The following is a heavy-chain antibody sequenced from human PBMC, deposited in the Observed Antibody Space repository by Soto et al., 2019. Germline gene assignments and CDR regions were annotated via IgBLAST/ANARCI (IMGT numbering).Heavy chain of an antibody. CDR2: ISFDGSNT. Sequence: ESGGRVVQPGRSLRLSCAASGFTFNSNAMHWVRQAPGKGLEWVAVISFDGSNTFYGDSVKGRFSISRDNSENTLYLQLNSLRAEDTAVYYCARDHDSSSWYGSPDYWGQGTLVTVSS. CDR3: ARDHDSSSWYGSPDY. CDR1: GFTFNSNA. V-gene: IGHV3-33*01. J-gene: IGHJ4*02. D-gene: IGHD6-13*01.